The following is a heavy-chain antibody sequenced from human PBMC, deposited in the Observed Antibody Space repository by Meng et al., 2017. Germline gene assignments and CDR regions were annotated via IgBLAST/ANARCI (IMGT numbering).Heavy chain of an antibody. CDR2: IYHSGRT. D-gene: IGHD3-22*01. CDR1: GYSISSGYY. CDR3: ARLRAGSSGYYGMDV. V-gene: IGHV4-38-2*01. Sequence: SETLSLTCAVSGYSISSGYYWGWIRQPPGKGLEWIGSIYHSGRTYYNPSLKSRVTISVDTSKNQFSLKLSSVTAADTAVYYCARLRAGSSGYYGMDVWGQGTTVTVSS. J-gene: IGHJ6*02.